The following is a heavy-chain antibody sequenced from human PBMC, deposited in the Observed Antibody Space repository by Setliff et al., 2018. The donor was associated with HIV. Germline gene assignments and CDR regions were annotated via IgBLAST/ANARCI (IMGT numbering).Heavy chain of an antibody. V-gene: IGHV1-18*01. J-gene: IGHJ4*02. Sequence: ASVKVSCKASGYTFTSYGMSWVRQAPGQGLEWMGWISAYNGNTHYAQKLQGRVTMTTDTSTSTAYMELRSLRSDDTAVYYCARPAATWDFDYWGQGTLVTVSS. CDR1: GYTFTSYG. CDR3: ARPAATWDFDY. D-gene: IGHD2-2*01. CDR2: ISAYNGNT.